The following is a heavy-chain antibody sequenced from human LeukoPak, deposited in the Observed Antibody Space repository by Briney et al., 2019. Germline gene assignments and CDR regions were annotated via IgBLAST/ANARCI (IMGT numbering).Heavy chain of an antibody. Sequence: PGGSLRLSCAASGFTFDDYAMHWVRQAPGKGLEWVSGISWNSGSIGYADSVKGRFTISRDNSKNTLYLQMNSLRAEDTAVYYCANSGYSYGVWYFDYWGQETLVTVSS. D-gene: IGHD5-18*01. V-gene: IGHV3-9*01. CDR2: ISWNSGSI. J-gene: IGHJ4*02. CDR3: ANSGYSYGVWYFDY. CDR1: GFTFDDYA.